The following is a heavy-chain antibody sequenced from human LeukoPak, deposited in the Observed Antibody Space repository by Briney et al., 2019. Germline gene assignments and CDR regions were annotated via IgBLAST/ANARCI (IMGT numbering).Heavy chain of an antibody. CDR3: ARDFSALGIAVAGARGHYYYGMDV. CDR2: IIPIFGIA. D-gene: IGHD6-19*01. J-gene: IGHJ6*02. Sequence: SVKVSCKASGGTFGSYAISWVRQAPGQGLEWMGRIIPIFGIANYAQKFQGRVTITADKSTSIAYMELSSLRSEDTAVYYCARDFSALGIAVAGARGHYYYGMDVWGQGTTVTVSS. CDR1: GGTFGSYA. V-gene: IGHV1-69*04.